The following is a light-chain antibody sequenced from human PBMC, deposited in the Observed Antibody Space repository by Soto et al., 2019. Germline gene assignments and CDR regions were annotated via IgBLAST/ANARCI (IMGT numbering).Light chain of an antibody. CDR2: EAT. J-gene: IGLJ3*02. Sequence: QSALTQPPSASGSPGQSVTISCTGTSSDVGAYKYVSWYQQYPGKAPKLMIYEATKRPSGVPDRFSGSKSGNTASLTVSGLQAEDEADYYCTSYVGNDIWVFGGGTTLTVL. CDR3: TSYVGNDIWV. V-gene: IGLV2-8*01. CDR1: SSDVGAYKY.